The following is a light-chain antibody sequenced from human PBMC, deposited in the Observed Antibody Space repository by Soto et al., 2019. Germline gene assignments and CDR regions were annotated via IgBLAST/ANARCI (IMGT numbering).Light chain of an antibody. J-gene: IGLJ2*01. CDR3: QSYDTTLRAVV. V-gene: IGLV1-40*01. Sequence: QSVLTQPPSVSGDPGQRVTIPCTGGSSNFGAGYDVHWYQQLPGTAPKLLIYASSNRPSGVPDRFSGSKSGTSASLAIFGLQAEDEADYYCQSYDTTLRAVVFGGGTKLTVL. CDR1: SSNFGAGYD. CDR2: ASS.